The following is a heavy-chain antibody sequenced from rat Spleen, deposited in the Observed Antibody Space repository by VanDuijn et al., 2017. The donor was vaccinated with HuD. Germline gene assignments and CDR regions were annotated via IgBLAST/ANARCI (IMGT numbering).Heavy chain of an antibody. CDR1: GFSLTSYN. D-gene: IGHD1-6*01. V-gene: IGHV2-45*01. CDR3: ARDHNMYTTDPLYYFDY. J-gene: IGHJ2*01. Sequence: QVQLMESGPGLVQPSETLSLTCTVSGFSLTSYNVHWVRQPPGKGLEWMGVMWSGGSTDYNSALKSRQSISRETSKNQVFLKRNSLQSEDTTTYYCARDHNMYTTDPLYYFDYWGQGVMVTVSS. CDR2: MWSGGST.